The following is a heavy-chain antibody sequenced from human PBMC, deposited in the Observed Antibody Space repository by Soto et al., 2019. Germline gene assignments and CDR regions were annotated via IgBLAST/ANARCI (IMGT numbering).Heavy chain of an antibody. CDR3: ARGGNIVVANYGMDV. V-gene: IGHV1-3*01. D-gene: IGHD2-2*01. Sequence: GASVKVSCKASGYTFTSYAMHWVRQAPGQRLEWMGWINAGNGNTKYSQKFQGRVTITRDTSASTAYMELSSLRSEDTAVYYCARGGNIVVANYGMDVWGQGTTVTVPS. J-gene: IGHJ6*02. CDR1: GYTFTSYA. CDR2: INAGNGNT.